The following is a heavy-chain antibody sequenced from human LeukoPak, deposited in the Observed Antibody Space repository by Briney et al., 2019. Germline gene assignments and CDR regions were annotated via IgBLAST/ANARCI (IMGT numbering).Heavy chain of an antibody. Sequence: PGGSLRLSCAASGFTVSSTYMSWVRQAPGKGLEWVSVIYSVGSTHYADSVRGRFTISRDNSKNTLSLQMNSLRAEDTGVYYCACPSRHCSSSSCYDYWGQGTLVTVSS. CDR3: ACPSRHCSSSSCYDY. D-gene: IGHD2-2*01. J-gene: IGHJ4*02. V-gene: IGHV3-66*02. CDR2: IYSVGST. CDR1: GFTVSSTY.